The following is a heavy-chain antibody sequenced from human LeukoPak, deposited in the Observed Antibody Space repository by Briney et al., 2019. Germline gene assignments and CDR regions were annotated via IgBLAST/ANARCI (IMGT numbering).Heavy chain of an antibody. V-gene: IGHV4-4*07. D-gene: IGHD6-19*01. J-gene: IGHJ4*02. CDR2: MHTRGST. Sequence: SETLSPTCTVSGGSISTFYWGWIRQPAGKGLEWIGRMHTRGSTDYNPSLKSRVSMSVDTSQNQFFLRLRSVTAADTAVYYCVRDGTGDSSGWHLWGQGTLVTVSP. CDR1: GGSISTFY. CDR3: VRDGTGDSSGWHL.